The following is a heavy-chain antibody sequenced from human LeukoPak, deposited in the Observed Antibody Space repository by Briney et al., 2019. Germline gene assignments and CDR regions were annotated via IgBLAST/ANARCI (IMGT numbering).Heavy chain of an antibody. CDR1: GYTFTSYD. J-gene: IGHJ6*03. CDR2: MNPNSGNT. CDR3: ARRSLPPTGTTMWQMYYYYYMDV. V-gene: IGHV1-8*01. Sequence: ASVKVSCKASGYTFTSYDINWVRQATGQGLEWMGWMNPNSGNTGYAQKFQGRVTMTRNTSISTAYMELRSLRSDDTAVYYCARRSLPPTGTTMWQMYYYYYMDVWGKGTTVTISS. D-gene: IGHD1-1*01.